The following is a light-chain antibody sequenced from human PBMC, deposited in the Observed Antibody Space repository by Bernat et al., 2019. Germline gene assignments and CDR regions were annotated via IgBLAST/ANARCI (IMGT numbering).Light chain of an antibody. CDR2: GSS. CDR3: QQYTTSPPEFT. V-gene: IGKV3-20*01. Sequence: EIVLTQSPGTLSLSPGERATLSCRASQSVSTGYLAWYQQKPGQPPRLLIYGSSSRATGIPDRFSASGFGTDFTFTISRLEPEDFAVYYCQQYTTSPPEFTFGGGTKVEIK. CDR1: QSVSTGY. J-gene: IGKJ4*01.